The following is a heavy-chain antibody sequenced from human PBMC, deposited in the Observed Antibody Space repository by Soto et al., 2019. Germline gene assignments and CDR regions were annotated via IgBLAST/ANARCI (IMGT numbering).Heavy chain of an antibody. D-gene: IGHD3-10*01. Sequence: PSETLSLTCTVSGGSISSYYWSWIRQPPGKGLEWIGYIYYSGSTNYNPSLKSRVTISVDTSKNQFSLKLSSVTAADTAVYYCARREPPGGSDAFDIWGQGTMVTVSS. V-gene: IGHV4-59*08. CDR1: GGSISSYY. CDR3: ARREPPGGSDAFDI. CDR2: IYYSGST. J-gene: IGHJ3*02.